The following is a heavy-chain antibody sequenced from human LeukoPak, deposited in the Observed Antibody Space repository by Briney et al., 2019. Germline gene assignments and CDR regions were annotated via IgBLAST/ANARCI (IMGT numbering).Heavy chain of an antibody. Sequence: GGSLRLSCAASGFTFSSYAMSWVRQAPGKGLEWVSAISGSGGSTYYADSVKGRFTISRDNSKNTLYLQMNSLRAEDTAVYYCAKDGDYYDSSGYLVYFDYWGQGTLVTFSS. CDR3: AKDGDYYDSSGYLVYFDY. D-gene: IGHD3-22*01. V-gene: IGHV3-23*01. J-gene: IGHJ4*02. CDR2: ISGSGGST. CDR1: GFTFSSYA.